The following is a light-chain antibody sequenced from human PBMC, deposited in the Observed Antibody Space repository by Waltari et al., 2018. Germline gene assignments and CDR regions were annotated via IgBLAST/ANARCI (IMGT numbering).Light chain of an antibody. CDR3: LSFDSGLSAWV. V-gene: IGLV1-40*01. Sequence: QSVLTQPPSVSGAPGQRVTISCTGSSSNIGTYYVSWYHQLPGTTPKLLIYQNNQRPSGVSYLFSASKSATSASLTITGLQTEDETDYYCLSFDSGLSAWVFGGGTRLTVL. J-gene: IGLJ2*01. CDR2: QNN. CDR1: SSNIGTYY.